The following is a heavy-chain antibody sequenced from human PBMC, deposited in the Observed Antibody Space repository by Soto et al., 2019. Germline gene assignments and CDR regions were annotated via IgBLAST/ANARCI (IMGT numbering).Heavy chain of an antibody. CDR1: GASISVHSYY. CDR2: SYYSGTT. J-gene: IGHJ5*02. D-gene: IGHD1-20*01. CDR3: TRRYNWNDNYFDP. Sequence: SETLSLTCTVSGASISVHSYYWTWIRQPPGKGLEWIGSSYYSGTTYFNPSLKSRATISVDTSKNQFSLRLTSVTAADTAIYYCTRRYNWNDNYFDPCGPAVLVTVYS. V-gene: IGHV4-39*01.